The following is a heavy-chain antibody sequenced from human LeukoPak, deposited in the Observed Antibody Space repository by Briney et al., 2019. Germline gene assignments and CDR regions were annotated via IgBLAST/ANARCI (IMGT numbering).Heavy chain of an antibody. D-gene: IGHD6-19*01. CDR3: ARVWGGWYSPSYFDY. Sequence: SETLSLTCAVYGGSFSGYYWSWIRQPPGEGLEWIGEINHSGSTNYNPSLKSRVTISVDTSKNQFSLKLSSVTAADTAVYYCARVWGGWYSPSYFDYWGQGTLVTVSS. CDR1: GGSFSGYY. V-gene: IGHV4-34*01. CDR2: INHSGST. J-gene: IGHJ4*02.